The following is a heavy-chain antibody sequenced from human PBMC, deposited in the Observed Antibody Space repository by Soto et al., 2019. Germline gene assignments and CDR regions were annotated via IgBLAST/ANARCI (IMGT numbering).Heavy chain of an antibody. Sequence: QVQLQESGPGLVKPSETLSLTCTVSGGSISSYYWSWIRQPPGKGLEWIGYIYYSGSTNYNPSLTGRAPXSXAXXKNPSSLKLSSVTAADTAVYYCASGEERVAMPSGSWGQGTLVTVSS. CDR2: IYYSGST. V-gene: IGHV4-59*01. J-gene: IGHJ5*02. D-gene: IGHD2-2*01. CDR1: GGSISSYY. CDR3: ASGEERVAMPSGS.